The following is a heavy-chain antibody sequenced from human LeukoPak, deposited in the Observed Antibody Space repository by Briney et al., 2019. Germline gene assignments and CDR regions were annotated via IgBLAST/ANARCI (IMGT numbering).Heavy chain of an antibody. Sequence: GGSLRLSCAASGFTFSSYGMHWVRQAPGKGLEWVAFIRYDGSNKYYADSVKGRFTISRDNSKNTLYVQMNSLRAEDTAVYYCAKGHLSSSDYYDSSGLRYWGQGTLVTVSS. J-gene: IGHJ4*02. CDR1: GFTFSSYG. D-gene: IGHD3-22*01. CDR2: IRYDGSNK. V-gene: IGHV3-30*02. CDR3: AKGHLSSSDYYDSSGLRY.